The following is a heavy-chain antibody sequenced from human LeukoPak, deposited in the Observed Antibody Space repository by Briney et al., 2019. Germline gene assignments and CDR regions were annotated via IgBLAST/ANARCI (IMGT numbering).Heavy chain of an antibody. Sequence: VGSLRLSCAASGFTFSSFSMTWVRQAPGKGLEWVSTVSGSGGRTDYVDPVKDRFTISRDKLKNTLYLQMHGLRAEDTAVYYCAKNRGHCVDGVCHNYYYMDVWGRGTTVSVSS. CDR3: AKNRGHCVDGVCHNYYYMDV. CDR1: GFTFSSFS. D-gene: IGHD2-8*02. J-gene: IGHJ6*03. CDR2: VSGSGGRT. V-gene: IGHV3-23*01.